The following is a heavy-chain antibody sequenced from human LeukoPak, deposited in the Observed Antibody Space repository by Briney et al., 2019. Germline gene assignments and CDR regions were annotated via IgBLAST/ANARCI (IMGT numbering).Heavy chain of an antibody. V-gene: IGHV4-34*01. D-gene: IGHD5-24*01. CDR2: INHSGST. CDR1: GGSFSGYY. CDR3: ARGPRRDGYNFWQGPKYYFDY. J-gene: IGHJ4*02. Sequence: SETLSLTRAVYGGSFSGYYWSWIRQPPGKGLEWIGEINHSGSTNYNPSLKSRVTISVDTSKNQFSLKLSSVTAADTAVYYCARGPRRDGYNFWQGPKYYFDYWGQGTLVTVSS.